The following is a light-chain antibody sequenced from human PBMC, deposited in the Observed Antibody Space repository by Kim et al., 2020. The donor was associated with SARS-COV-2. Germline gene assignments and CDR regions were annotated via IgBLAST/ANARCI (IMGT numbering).Light chain of an antibody. Sequence: LSPGERAPLSCRASQSVSSSYLAWYQQKPGQAPRLLIYGASSRATGIPDRFSGSGSGTDFTLTISRLEPEDFAVYYCQQYGSSPRFGPGTKVDIK. CDR3: QQYGSSPR. J-gene: IGKJ3*01. CDR2: GAS. CDR1: QSVSSSY. V-gene: IGKV3-20*01.